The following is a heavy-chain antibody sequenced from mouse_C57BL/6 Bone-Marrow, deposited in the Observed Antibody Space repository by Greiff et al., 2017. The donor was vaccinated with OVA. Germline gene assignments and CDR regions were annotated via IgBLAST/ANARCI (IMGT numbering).Heavy chain of an antibody. CDR1: GFSLTSYG. V-gene: IGHV2-2*01. J-gene: IGHJ4*01. CDR2: IWSGGST. CDR3: ANTVVALYAMDY. D-gene: IGHD1-1*01. Sequence: VKLMESGPGLVQPSQSLSITRTVSGFSLTSYGVHWVRQSPGKGLEWLGVIWSGGSTDYNAAFISRLSISKDNSKSQVFFKMNSLQADDTAIYSCANTVVALYAMDYWGQGTSVTVSS.